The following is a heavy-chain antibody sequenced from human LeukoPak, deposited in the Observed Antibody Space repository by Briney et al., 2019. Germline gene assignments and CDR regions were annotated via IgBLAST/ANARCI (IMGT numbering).Heavy chain of an antibody. J-gene: IGHJ4*02. V-gene: IGHV3-9*01. Sequence: GRSLRLSCAASGFTFDDYAMHWVRQAPGKGLEWVSGISWNSGSMDYADSVKGRFTISRDNAKNSLYLQMSSLRAEDTAFNYCAKGGATKYYFDYWGQGTLATVSS. CDR2: ISWNSGSM. CDR1: GFTFDDYA. D-gene: IGHD1-26*01. CDR3: AKGGATKYYFDY.